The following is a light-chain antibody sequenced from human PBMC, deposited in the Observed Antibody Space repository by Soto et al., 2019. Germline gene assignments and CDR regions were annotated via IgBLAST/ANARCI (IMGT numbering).Light chain of an antibody. Sequence: EIVLTQSPATLSLSPGERATLSCRASQSVSSYLAWYQQKPGQAPRLLIYDASNRATGIPARFSGGGSGTDFTLTISSLEPEDFAVYYCQQRNSWWPTCGGGTKVDIK. CDR1: QSVSSY. J-gene: IGKJ4*02. CDR3: QQRNSWWPT. CDR2: DAS. V-gene: IGKV3-11*01.